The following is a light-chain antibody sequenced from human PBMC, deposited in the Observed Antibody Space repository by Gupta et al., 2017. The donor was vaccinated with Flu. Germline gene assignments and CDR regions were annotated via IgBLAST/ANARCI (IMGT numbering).Light chain of an antibody. CDR1: QGVDSS. Sequence: ATLSVCPGERATLACRACQGVDSSLAWYQQRPGHAPSILIYDAANRGAGIPARFSGSGSETDFTLTISSLEPEEFALYYCQRRSHWPPWTFGQGTKVEIK. CDR3: QRRSHWPPWT. CDR2: DAA. J-gene: IGKJ1*01. V-gene: IGKV3-11*01.